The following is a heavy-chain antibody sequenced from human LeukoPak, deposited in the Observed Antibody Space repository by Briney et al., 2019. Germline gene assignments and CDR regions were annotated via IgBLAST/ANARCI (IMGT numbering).Heavy chain of an antibody. V-gene: IGHV3-23*01. CDR3: AKDRRAGSYDY. CDR1: GFTFSSYG. Sequence: GGSLRLSCAASGFTFSSYGMSWVRQAQGKGLEWVSAISESGGSTFYADSVKGRFTISRDNSKNTLYLQMNSLRGEDAAVYYCAKDRRAGSYDYWGQGTLVTVSS. CDR2: ISESGGST. D-gene: IGHD3-10*01. J-gene: IGHJ4*02.